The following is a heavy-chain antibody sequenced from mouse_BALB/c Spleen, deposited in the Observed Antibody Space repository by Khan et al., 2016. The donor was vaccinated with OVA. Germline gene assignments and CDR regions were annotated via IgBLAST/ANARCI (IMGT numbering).Heavy chain of an antibody. CDR3: ARRGYEYGRGPSFAY. Sequence: QVQLKQSGHGLVQPSQSLSITCTVSGFSLTNYSVHWVSQSPGKGLEWLGVIWSAGSTDYNAAFISRLSISKDNSRSQVFFKMNSLQHNDTAIYXRARRGYEYGRGPSFAYWGQGTLVTVSA. CDR1: GFSLTNYS. V-gene: IGHV2-2*02. J-gene: IGHJ3*01. D-gene: IGHD2-4*01. CDR2: IWSAGST.